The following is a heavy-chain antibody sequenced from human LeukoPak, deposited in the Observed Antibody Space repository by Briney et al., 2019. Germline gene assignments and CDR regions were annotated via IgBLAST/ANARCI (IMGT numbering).Heavy chain of an antibody. CDR1: GFTFSGYY. CDR2: ICSSGSTI. J-gene: IGHJ6*02. V-gene: IGHV3-11*01. Sequence: GGSLSLSCAASGFTFSGYYMSWIRQAPGKGLEWVSYICSSGSTIYYADSVKGRFTIPRDNAKSSLYLQMNSLRAEDTAVYYCARLMDKLERPNSYYYYGMDVWGQGTTVTVSS. D-gene: IGHD1-1*01. CDR3: ARLMDKLERPNSYYYYGMDV.